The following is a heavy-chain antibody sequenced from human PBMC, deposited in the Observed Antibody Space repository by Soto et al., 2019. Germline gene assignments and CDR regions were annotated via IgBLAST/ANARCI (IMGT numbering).Heavy chain of an antibody. CDR1: GYTFTSYG. V-gene: IGHV1-18*01. D-gene: IGHD2-15*01. Sequence: GASVKVSCKASGYTFTSYGISWVRQAPGQGLEWMGWISAYNGNTNYAQKLQGRVTMTTDTSTSTAYMELRSLRSDDTAVYYWAGERYCSSSSYLCRDSWGKGTLVTV. CDR3: AGERYCSSSSYLCRDS. CDR2: ISAYNGNT. J-gene: IGHJ4*01.